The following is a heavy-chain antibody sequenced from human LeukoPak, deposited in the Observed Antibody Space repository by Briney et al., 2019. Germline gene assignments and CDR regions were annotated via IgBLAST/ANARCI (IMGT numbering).Heavy chain of an antibody. CDR2: ISYDGSNK. D-gene: IGHD3-10*01. V-gene: IGHV3-30-3*01. Sequence: GGSLRLSCEASGFTFRSYAMHWVRQAPGKGLEWVAVISYDGSNKYYKDAVKGRFTISRDNSKNTLYLQMNSLRAEDTAVYYCARDKLLEYGNWFDPWGQGTLVNVSS. CDR3: ARDKLLEYGNWFDP. J-gene: IGHJ5*02. CDR1: GFTFRSYA.